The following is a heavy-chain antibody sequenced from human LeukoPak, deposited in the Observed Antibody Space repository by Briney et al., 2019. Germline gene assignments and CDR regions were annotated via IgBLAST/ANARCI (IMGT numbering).Heavy chain of an antibody. CDR2: ISYDGSNK. CDR1: GFTFSSYA. V-gene: IGHV3-30-3*01. D-gene: IGHD3-22*01. CDR3: ARDPYDSSGPVDY. Sequence: PGRSLRLSCAASGFTFSSYAMHWVRQAPGKGLEWVAVISYDGSNKYYADSVKGRFTISRDNSKNTLYLQMNSLRAEDTAVYYCARDPYDSSGPVDYWGQGTLVTVSS. J-gene: IGHJ4*02.